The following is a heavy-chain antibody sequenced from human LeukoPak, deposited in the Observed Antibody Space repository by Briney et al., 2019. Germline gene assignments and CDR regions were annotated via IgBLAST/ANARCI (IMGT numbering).Heavy chain of an antibody. CDR3: ARARSGYDFDY. CDR2: ISSSSSYI. V-gene: IGHV3-21*01. Sequence: GGSLGLSCAASGFTFSSYSMNWVRQAPGKGLEWVSSISSSSSYIYYADSVKGRFTISRDNAKNSLYLQMNSLRAEDTAVYYCARARSGYDFDYWGQGTLVTVSS. CDR1: GFTFSSYS. J-gene: IGHJ4*02. D-gene: IGHD5-12*01.